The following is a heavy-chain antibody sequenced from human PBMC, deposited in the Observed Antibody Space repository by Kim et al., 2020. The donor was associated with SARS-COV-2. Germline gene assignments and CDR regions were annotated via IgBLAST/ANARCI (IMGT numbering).Heavy chain of an antibody. J-gene: IGHJ4*02. CDR2: MSYDGNNK. CDR3: ARDPTLDDYWSGFQFKTLDY. V-gene: IGHV3-30*03. Sequence: GGSLRLSCAASGFIFSRYGMHWVRQTPGKGLEWVALMSYDGNNKFYADSVKGRFTISRDNTKKALYLQMNSLRTEDTAVYYCARDPTLDDYWSGFQFKTLDYWGQGTRVTVSS. D-gene: IGHD3-3*01. CDR1: GFIFSRYG.